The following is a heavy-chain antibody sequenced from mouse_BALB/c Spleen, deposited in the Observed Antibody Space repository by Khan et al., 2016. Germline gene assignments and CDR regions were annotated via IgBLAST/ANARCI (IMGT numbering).Heavy chain of an antibody. Sequence: QIQLVQSGPELKKPGETVKISCKASGYTFTDYSMHWVKQAPGKGLKWMGWINTETGEPTYADDFKGRFAFSLETSASTAYLQINNRKNEDTATYFCARKGYAMDDWGQGTSVTVSS. J-gene: IGHJ4*01. CDR3: ARKGYAMDD. CDR2: INTETGEP. V-gene: IGHV9-2-1*01. CDR1: GYTFTDYS.